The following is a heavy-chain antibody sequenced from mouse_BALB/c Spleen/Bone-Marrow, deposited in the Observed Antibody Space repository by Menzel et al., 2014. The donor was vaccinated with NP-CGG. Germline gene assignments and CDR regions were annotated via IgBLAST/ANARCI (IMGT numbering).Heavy chain of an antibody. CDR1: GFTFSSFG. CDR3: ARGGNYDWFAY. V-gene: IGHV5-17*02. Sequence: EVKLVESGGGLVQPGGSRKLSCAASGFTFSSFGMHWVRQAPEKGLEWVAYISSGSSTIYYADTVKGRFTISRDNPKNTLFLQMTSLRSEDTAMYYCARGGNYDWFAYWGQGTLVTVSA. CDR2: ISSGSSTI. D-gene: IGHD2-1*01. J-gene: IGHJ3*01.